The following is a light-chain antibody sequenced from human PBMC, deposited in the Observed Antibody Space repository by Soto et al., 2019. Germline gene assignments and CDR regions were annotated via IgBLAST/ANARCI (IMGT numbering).Light chain of an antibody. CDR3: QQYNNWLTWT. J-gene: IGKJ1*01. Sequence: EIVLTQSPGTLSLSPGERATLSCRASQSVSSNLAWYQQKPGQAPRLLIFGASTRATGTPARFSGSGSGTEFTLTISSLQSEDFAVYYCQQYNNWLTWTFGQGTKVDI. CDR1: QSVSSN. V-gene: IGKV3-15*01. CDR2: GAS.